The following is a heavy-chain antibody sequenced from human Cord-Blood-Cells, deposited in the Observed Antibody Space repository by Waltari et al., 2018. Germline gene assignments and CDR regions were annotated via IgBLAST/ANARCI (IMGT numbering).Heavy chain of an antibody. D-gene: IGHD3-3*01. CDR2: IFSNDEK. Sequence: QVTLKESGPVLVKPTETLTLTCTVSGFSLSNARMGESWILQPPGKALEWLAHIFSNDEKSYSTSLKSRLTISKDTSKSQVVLTMTNMDPVDTATYYCARSLSGDFWSGYYTGIYYYGMDVWGQGTTVTVSS. CDR1: GFSLSNARMG. V-gene: IGHV2-26*01. J-gene: IGHJ6*02. CDR3: ARSLSGDFWSGYYTGIYYYGMDV.